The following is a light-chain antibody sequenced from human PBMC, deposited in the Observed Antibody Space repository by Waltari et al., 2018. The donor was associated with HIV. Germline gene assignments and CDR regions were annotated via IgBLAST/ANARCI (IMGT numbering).Light chain of an antibody. J-gene: IGKJ4*01. CDR3: QQYGSSPLT. V-gene: IGKV3-20*01. CDR1: QSVTSSF. Sequence: EIVLTQSPGTLSLSPGERATLSCRASQSVTSSFLSWYQQKPGQAPLILIYGASSRATVLPDRFSGGGSGTDFTLTISRLEPEDFAVYYFQQYGSSPLTVGGGTKVDIK. CDR2: GAS.